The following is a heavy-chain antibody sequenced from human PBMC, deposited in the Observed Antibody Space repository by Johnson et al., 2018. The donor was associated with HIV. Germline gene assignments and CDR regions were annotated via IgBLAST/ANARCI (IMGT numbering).Heavy chain of an antibody. CDR2: ISYDGSNK. D-gene: IGHD6-6*01. CDR1: GFTFSSYA. Sequence: VQLLESGGGVVQPGRSLRLSCAASGFTFSSYAMHWVRQAPGKGLEWVAVISYDGSNKYYADSVKGRFTISRDNSKNTLYLQMNSLRAEDTAVYYCARHDSSSLPPRDAFDIWGQGTMVTVSS. CDR3: ARHDSSSLPPRDAFDI. V-gene: IGHV3-30-3*01. J-gene: IGHJ3*02.